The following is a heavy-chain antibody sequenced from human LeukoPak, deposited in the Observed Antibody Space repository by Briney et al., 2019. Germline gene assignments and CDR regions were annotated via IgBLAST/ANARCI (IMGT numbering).Heavy chain of an antibody. V-gene: IGHV3-30*18. D-gene: IGHD5/OR15-5a*01. J-gene: IGHJ4*02. CDR3: AKDVYDYWAFDY. Sequence: PGGSLRLSCAASGFTFSSYGMHWVRQAQGKGVEGGAVISDDGSNKYYADSVKVRFTISRDNSKNTLYLQMNSLRAEDTAVYYCAKDVYDYWAFDYWGQGTLVTVSS. CDR2: ISDDGSNK. CDR1: GFTFSSYG.